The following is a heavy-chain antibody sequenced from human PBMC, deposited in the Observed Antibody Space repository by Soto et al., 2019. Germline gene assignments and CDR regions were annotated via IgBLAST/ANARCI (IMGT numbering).Heavy chain of an antibody. CDR2: IFTTGTTM. J-gene: IGHJ4*02. Sequence: TGGSLRLSCVASGFTFSSYSIVWVRQAPGKGLEWVSYIFTTGTTMYYADSVKGRFTVSRDNAKNSVFLLLNSLRAEDTAVYYCARDKDWAFDYWGQRTLVTVSS. CDR1: GFTFSSYS. CDR3: ARDKDWAFDY. D-gene: IGHD3-9*01. V-gene: IGHV3-48*03.